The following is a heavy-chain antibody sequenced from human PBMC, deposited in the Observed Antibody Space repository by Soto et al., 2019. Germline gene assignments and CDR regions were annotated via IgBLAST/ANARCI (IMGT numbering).Heavy chain of an antibody. Sequence: TLSLTCTVSGDSITSGVHYWSWIRQLPGKGLEWIWYFFYSGPTYYYPSLKIRVTISVDTSKNQFSLKLNSVTAADTAVYYCARGVVRGVIIYYYGMDVWGQGT. CDR3: ARGVVRGVIIYYYGMDV. CDR1: GDSITSGVHY. CDR2: FFYSGPT. J-gene: IGHJ6*02. D-gene: IGHD3-10*02. V-gene: IGHV4-31*03.